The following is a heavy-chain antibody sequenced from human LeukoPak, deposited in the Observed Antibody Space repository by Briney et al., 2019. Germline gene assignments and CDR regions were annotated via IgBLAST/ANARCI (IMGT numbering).Heavy chain of an antibody. Sequence: GGSLRLSCAASGFTFSSYWMHWVRHAPGKGLVWVSRIISDGSSTSYADSVKGRFTISRDNAKNKLYLQMNILRAEDTAVYYCARGSPDFWSGYLIDYWGQGTLVTVSS. D-gene: IGHD3-3*01. V-gene: IGHV3-74*01. CDR1: GFTFSSYW. J-gene: IGHJ4*01. CDR3: ARGSPDFWSGYLIDY. CDR2: IISDGSST.